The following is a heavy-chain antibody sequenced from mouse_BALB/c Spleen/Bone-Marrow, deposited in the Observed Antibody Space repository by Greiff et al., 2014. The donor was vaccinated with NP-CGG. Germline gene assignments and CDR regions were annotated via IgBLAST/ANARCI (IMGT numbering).Heavy chain of an antibody. Sequence: QVQLQQSGAELVRPGASAKVSCKASGYTFTSYWINWVKQRPGQGLEWIGNIYPSDSYTNYNQNFKDKATLTVDKSSSTAYMQLSSPTSEDSAVYYCTRQYGNYYAMDYWGQGTSVTVSS. CDR2: IYPSDSYT. V-gene: IGHV1-69*02. CDR3: TRQYGNYYAMDY. D-gene: IGHD2-10*02. CDR1: GYTFTSYW. J-gene: IGHJ4*01.